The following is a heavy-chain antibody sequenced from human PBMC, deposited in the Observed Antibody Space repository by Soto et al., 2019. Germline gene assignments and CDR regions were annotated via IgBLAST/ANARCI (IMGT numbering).Heavy chain of an antibody. CDR2: ISGGGDTT. Sequence: EVQLLESGGGLVQPGGSLRLSCAASGFTFNNYAMTWVLQAPGKGLAWVSAISGGGDTTSYADFVKGRFTVSRDGSKNTLYLQMSSLRDEDTALYYCAKGRGGSGSLTPRFDFWGQGTLVTVSS. D-gene: IGHD3-10*01. V-gene: IGHV3-23*01. J-gene: IGHJ4*02. CDR3: AKGRGGSGSLTPRFDF. CDR1: GFTFNNYA.